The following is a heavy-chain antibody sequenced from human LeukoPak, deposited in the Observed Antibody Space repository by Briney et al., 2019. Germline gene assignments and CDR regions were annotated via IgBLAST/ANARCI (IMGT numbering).Heavy chain of an antibody. D-gene: IGHD6-13*01. Sequence: GGSLRLSCAASGFTFSSYEMNWVRQAPGKGLECVSVLYGGGGTYYADSVKGRFTISRDKSKNTLYLQMNSLRAEDTAVYYCAAAGASNGGAFDIWGQGTMVTVSS. CDR2: LYGGGGT. J-gene: IGHJ3*02. V-gene: IGHV3-53*01. CDR1: GFTFSSYE. CDR3: AAAGASNGGAFDI.